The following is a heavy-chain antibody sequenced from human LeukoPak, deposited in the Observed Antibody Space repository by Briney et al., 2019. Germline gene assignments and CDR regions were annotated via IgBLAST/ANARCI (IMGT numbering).Heavy chain of an antibody. V-gene: IGHV4-39*01. CDR2: IYYSGST. J-gene: IGHJ4*02. CDR3: ARGAIAAAGRVFDY. Sequence: PSETLSLTCTDSGGSISSTSYYWGWIRQPPGKGLEWIGNIYYSGSTYCNPSLKSRVTISVDTSKNQFSLKLSSVTAADTAVYYCARGAIAAAGRVFDYWGQGTLVTVSS. D-gene: IGHD6-13*01. CDR1: GGSISSTSYY.